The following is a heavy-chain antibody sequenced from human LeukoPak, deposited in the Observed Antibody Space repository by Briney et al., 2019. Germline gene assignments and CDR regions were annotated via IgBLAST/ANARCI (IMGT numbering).Heavy chain of an antibody. D-gene: IGHD3-10*01. CDR1: GGSISDYY. V-gene: IGHV4-59*01. J-gene: IGHJ6*03. CDR2: ISDSGTT. Sequence: PSETLSLTCTVSGGSISDYYWSWIRQPPGKGLEWIGYISDSGTTNYNPSLKNRVTTSLDTSKNQFSLQLRSVTAADTAVYYRARDFMVRGDQVNYYYYYMDVWGTGATITVSS. CDR3: ARDFMVRGDQVNYYYYYMDV.